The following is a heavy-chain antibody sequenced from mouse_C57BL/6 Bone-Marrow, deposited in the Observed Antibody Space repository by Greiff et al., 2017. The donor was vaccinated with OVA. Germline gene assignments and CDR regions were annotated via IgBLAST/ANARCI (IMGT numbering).Heavy chain of an antibody. D-gene: IGHD1-3*01. CDR3: AREGKGFAY. CDR1: GYTFTDYY. Sequence: EVQLQQSGPVLVKPGASVKMSCKASGYTFTDYYMNWVKQSHGKSLEWIGVINPYNGGTSYNQKFKGKATLTVDKSSSTAYMELNSLTSEDSAVYYCAREGKGFAYWGQGTLVTVSA. V-gene: IGHV1-19*01. J-gene: IGHJ3*01. CDR2: INPYNGGT.